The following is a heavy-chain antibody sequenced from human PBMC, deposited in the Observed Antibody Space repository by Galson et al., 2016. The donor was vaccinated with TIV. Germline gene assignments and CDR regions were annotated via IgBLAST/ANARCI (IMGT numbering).Heavy chain of an antibody. CDR2: MNPNSGNT. CDR3: ARSGDCGDC. V-gene: IGHV1-8*02. D-gene: IGHD2-21*02. CDR1: GYTFTSYD. J-gene: IGHJ4*02. Sequence: SVKVSCKASGYTFTSYDINWVRQATGQGLEWMGWMNPNSGNTGYAQQFRGRVTMARNTSVRTAYMELSSLRSEDTAVYYCARSGDCGDCWGQGTLVTVSS.